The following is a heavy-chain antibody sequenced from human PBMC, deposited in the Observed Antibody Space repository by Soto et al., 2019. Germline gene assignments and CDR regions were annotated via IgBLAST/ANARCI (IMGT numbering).Heavy chain of an antibody. CDR3: ARDGINTNRQKGVEWEFKSVYYGMDV. V-gene: IGHV3-11*06. J-gene: IGHJ6*02. CDR1: GFTFSDYY. CDR2: ISSSSSYT. D-gene: IGHD1-26*01. Sequence: QVQLVESGGGLVKPGGSLRLSCAASGFTFSDYYMSWIRQAPGKGLEWVSYISSSSSYTNYADSVKGRFTISRDNAKNSLYLQMNSLRAEDTAVYYCARDGINTNRQKGVEWEFKSVYYGMDVWGQGTTVTVSS.